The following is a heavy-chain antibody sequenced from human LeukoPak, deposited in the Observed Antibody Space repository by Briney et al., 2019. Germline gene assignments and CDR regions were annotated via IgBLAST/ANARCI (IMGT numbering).Heavy chain of an antibody. CDR3: AKDSSSSGFSAACNFDY. V-gene: IGHV3-23*01. CDR2: INNSGDRT. J-gene: IGHJ4*02. D-gene: IGHD6-19*01. CDR1: GFTFNNYA. Sequence: PGGSLRLSCAASGFTFNNYAMSWVRQAPGKGLEWVSGINNSGDRTYYSDSVKGRFTISRDNSRNTLHLQMNSLRAEDTAVYYCAKDSSSSGFSAACNFDYWGQGTLVAVSS.